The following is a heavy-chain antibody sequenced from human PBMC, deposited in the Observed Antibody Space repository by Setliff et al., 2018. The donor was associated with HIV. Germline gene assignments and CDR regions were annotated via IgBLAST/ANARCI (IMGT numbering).Heavy chain of an antibody. Sequence: GGSLRLSCAASGFTFSSYSMNWVRQSPGKGLEWVANIKQDGSEKYYVDSVKGRFAISRDNAKNMLYLQMSSLRAEDTAVYYCVRALSGGYCSGGNCFPFDFWGQGTLVTVSS. CDR2: IKQDGSEK. J-gene: IGHJ4*02. D-gene: IGHD2-15*01. CDR1: GFTFSSYS. CDR3: VRALSGGYCSGGNCFPFDF. V-gene: IGHV3-7*01.